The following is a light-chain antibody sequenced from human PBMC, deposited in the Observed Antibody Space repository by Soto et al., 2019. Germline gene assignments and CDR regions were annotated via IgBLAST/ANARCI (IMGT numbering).Light chain of an antibody. J-gene: IGKJ1*01. V-gene: IGKV1-5*03. CDR2: KAS. CDR3: QQYNSQRT. Sequence: DIQMTQSPSTLSASVGDRVTITCRASQYISSWLAWYQQKPGKAPKLLIYKASSLESGVPSKFLGSGSGTEFTFTICILQPDGFATSYSQQYNSQRTFGPGTKVEIK. CDR1: QYISSW.